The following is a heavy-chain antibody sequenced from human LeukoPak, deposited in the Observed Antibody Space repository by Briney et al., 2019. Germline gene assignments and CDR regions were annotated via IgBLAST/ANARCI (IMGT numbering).Heavy chain of an antibody. J-gene: IGHJ3*02. Sequence: PGGSLRLSCAASGFTFSTYWMTWVRQAPGKGLEWVANINEDGSERYYVDSVKGRFTVSRDNAKNSLYLQMNSLRAEDTAVYYCARDPTGNDAFDIWGPGTMVTVSS. V-gene: IGHV3-7*05. CDR3: ARDPTGNDAFDI. D-gene: IGHD1-1*01. CDR1: GFTFSTYW. CDR2: INEDGSER.